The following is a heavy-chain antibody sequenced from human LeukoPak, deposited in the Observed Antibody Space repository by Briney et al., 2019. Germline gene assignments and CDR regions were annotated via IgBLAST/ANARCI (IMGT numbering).Heavy chain of an antibody. Sequence: SVKVSCKASGFTFTSSAMQWVRQARGQRLEWIGWIVVGSGNTNYAQKFQGRVTMTRDTSISTAYMELSRLRSDDTAVYYCARGDYYGSGSYYNNWFDPWGQGTLVTVSS. V-gene: IGHV1-58*02. CDR1: GFTFTSSA. CDR2: IVVGSGNT. CDR3: ARGDYYGSGSYYNNWFDP. D-gene: IGHD3-10*01. J-gene: IGHJ5*02.